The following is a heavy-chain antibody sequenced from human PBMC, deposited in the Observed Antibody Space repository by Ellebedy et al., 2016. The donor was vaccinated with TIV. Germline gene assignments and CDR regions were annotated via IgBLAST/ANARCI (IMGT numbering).Heavy chain of an antibody. CDR2: ISADGANT. CDR3: AKGSSSGFNYDRVGFEY. Sequence: GESLKISCAASGFTFSSFAMHWVRQAPGKGLEWLSVISADGANTFHAKSVKGRFTLSRDNSKNTLYVQLNRLTTEDTAVYFCAKGSSSGFNYDRVGFEYWGQGTLVTVSS. J-gene: IGHJ4*02. CDR1: GFTFSSFA. D-gene: IGHD3-22*01. V-gene: IGHV3-23*01.